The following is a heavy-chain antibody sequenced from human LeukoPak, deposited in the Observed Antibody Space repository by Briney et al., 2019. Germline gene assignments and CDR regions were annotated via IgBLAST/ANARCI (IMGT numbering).Heavy chain of an antibody. Sequence: GGSLRLSCAASGFSFSTYWMTWVRQAPGQGLEWVANIEPNGSDKYYVDSVRGRFTISRDNAKNSLYLQMHSLRVEDTAVYYCARDYYGSSGYYPHDYWGQGSLVTVSS. V-gene: IGHV3-7*01. D-gene: IGHD3-22*01. CDR1: GFSFSTYW. CDR3: ARDYYGSSGYYPHDY. CDR2: IEPNGSDK. J-gene: IGHJ4*02.